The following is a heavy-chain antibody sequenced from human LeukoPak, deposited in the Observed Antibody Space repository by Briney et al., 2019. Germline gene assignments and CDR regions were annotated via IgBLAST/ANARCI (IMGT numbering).Heavy chain of an antibody. Sequence: GASVKVSCKASGGTFSSYAISWVRQAPGQGLEWMGGIIPIFGTANYAQKFQGRVTITADESTSTAYMELSRLRSEDTAVYYCARDRSIAAAGTDAFDIWGQGTMVTVSS. D-gene: IGHD6-13*01. V-gene: IGHV1-69*13. CDR1: GGTFSSYA. J-gene: IGHJ3*02. CDR2: IIPIFGTA. CDR3: ARDRSIAAAGTDAFDI.